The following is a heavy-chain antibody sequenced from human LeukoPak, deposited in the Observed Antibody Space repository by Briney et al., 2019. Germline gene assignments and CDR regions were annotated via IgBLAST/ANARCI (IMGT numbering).Heavy chain of an antibody. D-gene: IGHD3-22*01. CDR3: ARVTHYYDSSGSVYYFDY. V-gene: IGHV1-2*06. CDR2: INPNSGGT. CDR1: GYTFTGYY. J-gene: IGHJ4*02. Sequence: ASVKVSCKASGYTFTGYYMHWVRQAPGQGLEWMGRINPNSGGTNYAQKFQGRVTMTRDTSISTAYMELSRLRSDDTAVHYCARVTHYYDSSGSVYYFDYWGQGTLVTVSS.